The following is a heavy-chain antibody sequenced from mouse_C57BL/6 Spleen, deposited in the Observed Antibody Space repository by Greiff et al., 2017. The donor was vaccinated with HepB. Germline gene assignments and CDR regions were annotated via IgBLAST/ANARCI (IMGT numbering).Heavy chain of an antibody. CDR2: IDPEDGDT. Sequence: EVQLQQSGAELVKPGASVKLSCTASGFNIKDYYMHWVKQRTEQGLEWIGRIDPEDGDTKYAPKFQGKATITADTSSNTAYLQLSSLTSEDTAVYYCARDYGTLYYLDYWGQGTTLTVSS. CDR3: ARDYGTLYYLDY. CDR1: GFNIKDYY. V-gene: IGHV14-2*01. J-gene: IGHJ2*01. D-gene: IGHD1-1*01.